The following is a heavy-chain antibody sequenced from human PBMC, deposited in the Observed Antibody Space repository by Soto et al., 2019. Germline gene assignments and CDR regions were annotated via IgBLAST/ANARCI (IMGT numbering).Heavy chain of an antibody. CDR1: GFSFSSSW. D-gene: IGHD6-19*01. CDR3: ARSLGWRDAFDI. Sequence: HPGGSLRLSCAASGFSFSSSWMSWVRQAPGKGLEWVANIKQDGKEKYYVDSVKGRFTISRDNAENSLYLQMNSLRVEDTAVYYCARSLGWRDAFDICGQGTMVTVSS. V-gene: IGHV3-7*01. J-gene: IGHJ3*02. CDR2: IKQDGKEK.